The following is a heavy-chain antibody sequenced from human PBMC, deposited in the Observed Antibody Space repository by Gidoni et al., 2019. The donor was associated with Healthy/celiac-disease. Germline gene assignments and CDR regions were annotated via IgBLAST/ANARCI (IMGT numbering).Heavy chain of an antibody. CDR2: IYYSGST. CDR3: ARAGEGSSLVHYYYYMGV. V-gene: IGHV4-30-4*01. Sequence: QVQLQESGPGLVKPSQTLSLTCTVPGGSISSGDYYWSWIRQPPGKGLEWIGYIYYSGSTYYNPSLKSRVTISVDTSKNQFSLKLSSVTAADTAVYYCARAGEGSSLVHYYYYMGVWGKGTTVTVSS. CDR1: GGSISSGDYY. D-gene: IGHD6-6*01. J-gene: IGHJ6*03.